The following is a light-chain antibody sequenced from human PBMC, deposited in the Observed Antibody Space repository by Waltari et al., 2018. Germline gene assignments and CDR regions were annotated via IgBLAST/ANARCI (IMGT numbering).Light chain of an antibody. CDR1: SSDVGSYNL. J-gene: IGLJ2*01. Sequence: QSALTQPASVSGSPGQSITISCTGTSSDVGSYNLVSWDQQHPGKAPKLMIYEVSKRPSGVSNRFSGSKSGNTASLTISGLQAEDEADYYCCSYAGSSTFNVVFGGGTKLTVL. CDR2: EVS. CDR3: CSYAGSSTFNVV. V-gene: IGLV2-23*02.